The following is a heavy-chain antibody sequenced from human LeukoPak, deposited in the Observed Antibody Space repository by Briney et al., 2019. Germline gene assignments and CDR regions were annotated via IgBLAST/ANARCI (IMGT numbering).Heavy chain of an antibody. J-gene: IGHJ4*02. CDR2: ISGSGGST. CDR1: GFTFSSYA. CDR3: AKDQWEDTAMVTSDY. Sequence: PGGSLRLSCTASGFTFSSYAMSWVRQAPGKGLEWVSAISGSGGSTYYADSVKGRFTISRDNSKNTLYLQMNSLRAEDTAVYYCAKDQWEDTAMVTSDYWGQGTLVTVSS. D-gene: IGHD5-18*01. V-gene: IGHV3-23*01.